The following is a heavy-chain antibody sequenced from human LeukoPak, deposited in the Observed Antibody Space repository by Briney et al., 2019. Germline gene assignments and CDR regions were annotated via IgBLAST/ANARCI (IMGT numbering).Heavy chain of an antibody. J-gene: IGHJ3*02. CDR1: GGSISSGGYS. Sequence: SETLSLTCAVSGGSISSGGYSWSWIRQPPGKGLEWIGYIYDSGSTYYNPSLKSRVTISLDRSKNQFSLKLSSVTAADTAVYYCARITPYSSLDAFDIWGQGTMVTVSS. D-gene: IGHD6-6*01. CDR3: ARITPYSSLDAFDI. CDR2: IYDSGST. V-gene: IGHV4-30-2*01.